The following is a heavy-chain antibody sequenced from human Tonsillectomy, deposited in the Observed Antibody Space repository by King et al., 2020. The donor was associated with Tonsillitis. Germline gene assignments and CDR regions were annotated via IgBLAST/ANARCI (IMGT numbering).Heavy chain of an antibody. V-gene: IGHV3-23*04. CDR3: AKDAAVVPAARVDAFDI. CDR2: ISGSGGNT. J-gene: IGHJ3*02. D-gene: IGHD2-2*01. CDR1: GFTFSSYA. Sequence: VQLVESGGGLVQPGGSLRLSCAASGFTFSSYAMSWVRQAPGKGLEWVSAISGSGGNTYYADSVKGRLTISRANSKKPLCLQMNSLRAEDTAIYYCAKDAAVVPAARVDAFDIWGQGTMVTVSS.